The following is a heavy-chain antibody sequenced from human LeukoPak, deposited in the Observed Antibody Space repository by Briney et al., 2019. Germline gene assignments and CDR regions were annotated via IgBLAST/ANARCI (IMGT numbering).Heavy chain of an antibody. CDR1: GGTFSSYA. CDR2: IIPIFGTA. V-gene: IGHV1-69*05. CDR3: ARAGVDTAMGRATYYYYYYMDV. Sequence: GASVKVSCKASGGTFSSYAISWVRQAPGQGLEWMGGIIPIFGTANYAQKFQGRVTITTDESTSTAYMELSSLRSEDTAVYYCARAGVDTAMGRATYYYYYYMDVWGKGTTVTVSS. D-gene: IGHD5-18*01. J-gene: IGHJ6*03.